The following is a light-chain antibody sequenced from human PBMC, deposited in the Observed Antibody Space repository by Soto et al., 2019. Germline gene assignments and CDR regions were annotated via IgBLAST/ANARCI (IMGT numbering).Light chain of an antibody. J-gene: IGKJ1*01. V-gene: IGKV1-39*01. CDR2: AAS. Sequence: QLTQSPSSLSASVGDRVIITCRASQSVSRSLNWYQQKPGQPTKLLLYAASTLHSGVPSRFSGSGSGTGFTLTISSLQPEDFATYYCQQNAITPPWTFGQGTKVDIK. CDR1: QSVSRS. CDR3: QQNAITPPWT.